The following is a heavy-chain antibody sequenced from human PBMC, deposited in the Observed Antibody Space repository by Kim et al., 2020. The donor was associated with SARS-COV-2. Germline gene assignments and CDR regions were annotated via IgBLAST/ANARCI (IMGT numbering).Heavy chain of an antibody. CDR1: GYTFTSYA. CDR3: ARGTAARPFYGMDV. D-gene: IGHD6-6*01. Sequence: ASVKVSCKASGYTFTSYAMNWVRQAPGQGLEWMGWINTNTGNPTYAQGFTGRFVFSLDTSVSTAYLQISSLKAEDTAVYYCARGTAARPFYGMDVWGQGTTVTVSS. J-gene: IGHJ6*02. CDR2: INTNTGNP. V-gene: IGHV7-4-1*02.